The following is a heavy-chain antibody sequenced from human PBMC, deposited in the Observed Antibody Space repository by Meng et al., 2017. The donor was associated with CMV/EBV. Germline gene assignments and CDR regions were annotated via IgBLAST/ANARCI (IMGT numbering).Heavy chain of an antibody. CDR2: IKQDGSEK. Sequence: GESLKISCAASGFTFSSYWMSWVRQAPGKGLEWVANIKQDGSEKYYVDSVKGRFTISRDNAKNSLYLQMNSLRAEDTAVYYCARVRGGFLEWIGRYFDYWGQGTLVTRLL. J-gene: IGHJ4*02. CDR1: GFTFSSYW. CDR3: ARVRGGFLEWIGRYFDY. D-gene: IGHD3-3*01. V-gene: IGHV3-7*01.